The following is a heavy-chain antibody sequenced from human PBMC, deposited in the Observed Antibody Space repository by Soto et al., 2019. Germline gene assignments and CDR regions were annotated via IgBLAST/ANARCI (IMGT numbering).Heavy chain of an antibody. CDR1: GFSLSNTKMA. D-gene: IGHD3-9*01. Sequence: SGPTLVNPTETLTLTCTVSGFSLSNTKMAVSWIRQPPGKALEWLAHIFSNDEKSYSTSLKSRLTISKDTSKSQVVLTMTNMDPVDTATYYCARIRIDYDNLTGAGYFYYMDVWGTGTTVTVSS. CDR3: ARIRIDYDNLTGAGYFYYMDV. V-gene: IGHV2-26*01. J-gene: IGHJ6*03. CDR2: IFSNDEK.